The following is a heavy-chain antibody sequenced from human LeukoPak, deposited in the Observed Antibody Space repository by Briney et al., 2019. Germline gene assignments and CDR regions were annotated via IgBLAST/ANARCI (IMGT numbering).Heavy chain of an antibody. CDR1: GYSFTSYW. Sequence: GESLKISCKGSGYSFTSYWIGWVRQMPGKGPEWMGIIHPGDSDTRYSPSFQGQVTISADKSISTAYLQWSSLKASDTAMYYCARTTGYKTGYSSSWYYFDYWGQGTLVTVSS. V-gene: IGHV5-51*01. D-gene: IGHD6-13*01. CDR3: ARTTGYKTGYSSSWYYFDY. CDR2: IHPGDSDT. J-gene: IGHJ4*02.